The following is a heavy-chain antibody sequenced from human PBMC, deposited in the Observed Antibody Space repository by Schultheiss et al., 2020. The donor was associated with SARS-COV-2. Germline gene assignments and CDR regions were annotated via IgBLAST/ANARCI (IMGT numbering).Heavy chain of an antibody. D-gene: IGHD2-15*01. CDR2: IYAATSET. J-gene: IGHJ6*02. V-gene: IGHV5-51*01. CDR1: GYSFTSYW. Sequence: GGSLRLSCKALGYSFTSYWIAWVRQMPGKGLEWMGIIYAATSETRYSPSFQGQVTISADKSISTAYLQWSSLKASDTAMYYCASCSGSCYYYGMDVWGLGTAVTVSS. CDR3: ASCSGSCYYYGMDV.